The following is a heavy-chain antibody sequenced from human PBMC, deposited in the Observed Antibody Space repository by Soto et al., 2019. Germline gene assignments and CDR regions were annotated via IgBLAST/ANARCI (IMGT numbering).Heavy chain of an antibody. CDR1: GYTFTGYY. CDR3: ARDQLEWLLSNYYSYGMDV. D-gene: IGHD3-3*01. CDR2: INPNRGGT. J-gene: IGHJ6*02. V-gene: IGHV1-2*02. Sequence: ASVKVSCQASGYTFTGYYMHRVRQAPGQGLEWMGWINPNRGGTNYAQKFQGRVTMTRDTAISTAYMELSRLRPDDTAVYYCARDQLEWLLSNYYSYGMDVWGPGTTVTVSS.